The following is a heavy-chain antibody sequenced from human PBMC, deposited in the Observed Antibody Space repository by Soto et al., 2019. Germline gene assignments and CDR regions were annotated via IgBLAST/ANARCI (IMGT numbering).Heavy chain of an antibody. D-gene: IGHD2-21*01. CDR1: GGSITSTW. J-gene: IGHJ4*02. Sequence: QVQLQESGPGLMKPSGTLSLTCAVSGGSITSTWWSWVRQPPGKGLEWIAEIFHTGSANYNPSLMGRLTISMDKSRNHLSLNRNSLTAANTAVYYCARHIAVSGTRGFDHWGQGTLVTVSS. V-gene: IGHV4-4*02. CDR2: IFHTGSA. CDR3: ARHIAVSGTRGFDH.